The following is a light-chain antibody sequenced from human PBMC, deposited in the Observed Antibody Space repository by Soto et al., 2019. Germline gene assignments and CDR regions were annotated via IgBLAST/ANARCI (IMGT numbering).Light chain of an antibody. Sequence: DILMTQSPSTLSASIGDRVTITCRASQSINSWLAWYQQKPGKAPKLLIYDASNLESGVPSKFSGSGSGTEVTLTISSLQPDDFATYYCQQYNTYSRTFGQGTKVEIK. CDR3: QQYNTYSRT. CDR1: QSINSW. V-gene: IGKV1-5*01. J-gene: IGKJ1*01. CDR2: DAS.